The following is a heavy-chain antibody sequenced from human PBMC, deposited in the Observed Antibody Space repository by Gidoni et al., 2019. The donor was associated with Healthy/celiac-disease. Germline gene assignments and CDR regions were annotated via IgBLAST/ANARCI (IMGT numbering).Heavy chain of an antibody. CDR3: ARLGDDRGSGWPLDY. D-gene: IGHD6-19*01. Sequence: QLQLQESGPGLVKPSETLSLTCTVSGGHISRSSYYWGWIRQPPGKGLEWIGSIYYSGSTYYNPSLKSRVTISVDTSKNQFSLKLSSVTAADTAVYYCARLGDDRGSGWPLDYWGQGTLVTVSS. CDR2: IYYSGST. J-gene: IGHJ4*02. V-gene: IGHV4-39*01. CDR1: GGHISRSSYY.